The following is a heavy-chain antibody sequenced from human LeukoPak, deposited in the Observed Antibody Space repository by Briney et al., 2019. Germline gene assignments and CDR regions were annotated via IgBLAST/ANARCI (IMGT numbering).Heavy chain of an antibody. D-gene: IGHD5-18*01. CDR3: ARGQLWKDD. CDR1: GFTFSRYA. J-gene: IGHJ4*02. V-gene: IGHV3-23*01. CDR2: ISGNGDST. Sequence: GGSLILSCAASGFTFSRYAMTWVRQAPGKGLEWVSTISGNGDSTHYADSVKGRFTISRDHSKNTLYVQMNSLRAEDTAVYYCARGQLWKDDWGQGTLVTVSS.